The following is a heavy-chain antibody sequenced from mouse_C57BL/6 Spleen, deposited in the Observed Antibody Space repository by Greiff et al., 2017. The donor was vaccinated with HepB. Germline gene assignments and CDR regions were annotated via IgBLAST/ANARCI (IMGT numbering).Heavy chain of an antibody. CDR2: ISSGSSTI. J-gene: IGHJ1*03. CDR3: ARSGSSYEWWYFDV. CDR1: GFTFSDYG. D-gene: IGHD1-1*01. Sequence: EVQLVESGGGLVKPGGSLKLSCAASGFTFSDYGMHWVRQAPEKGLEWVAYISSGSSTIYYADTVKGRFTISRDNAKNTLFLQMTSLRSEDTAMYYCARSGSSYEWWYFDVWGTGTTVTVSS. V-gene: IGHV5-17*01.